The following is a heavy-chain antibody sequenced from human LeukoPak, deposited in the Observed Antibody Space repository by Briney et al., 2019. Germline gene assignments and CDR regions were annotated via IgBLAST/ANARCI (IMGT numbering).Heavy chain of an antibody. J-gene: IGHJ3*02. CDR2: IRYDGSNK. V-gene: IGHV3-30*02. CDR3: AKKTIVGATVDAFDI. Sequence: GASLRLSCAATGFTFSNYGMHRFRQAPGKALEGVSPIRYDGSNKYYAESVKGRFTISRDNFKNTLYLQMNSLRAEDTAVYYCAKKTIVGATVDAFDIWGQGTMVTVSS. D-gene: IGHD1-26*01. CDR1: GFTFSNYG.